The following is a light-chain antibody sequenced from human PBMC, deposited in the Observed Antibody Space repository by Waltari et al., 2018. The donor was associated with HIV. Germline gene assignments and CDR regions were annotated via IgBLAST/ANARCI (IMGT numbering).Light chain of an antibody. Sequence: QSVLIQPPSASGTPGQRVPISCSGRRSNIGSNSVNWYQQFPGTAPKLLIYSNDRRPSGVPDRFSGSKSGTSASLVINGLQPEDEADYYCSAWDDNLNALFGGGTKLTVL. CDR1: RSNIGSNS. V-gene: IGLV1-44*01. J-gene: IGLJ2*01. CDR3: SAWDDNLNAL. CDR2: SND.